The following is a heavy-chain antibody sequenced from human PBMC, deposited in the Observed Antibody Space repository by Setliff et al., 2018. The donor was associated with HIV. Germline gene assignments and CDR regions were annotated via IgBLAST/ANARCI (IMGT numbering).Heavy chain of an antibody. CDR2: INVGKGNT. CDR1: GYTFSSYA. Sequence: ASVKVSCKASGYTFSSYAIHWVRQAPGQRLEWMGWINVGKGNTKYSQDLQGRVTITRDTSASTAYMELNSLRSEDMAVYYCAKTSPKDGYSSDFWGQGTPVTVSS. J-gene: IGHJ4*02. V-gene: IGHV1-3*03. CDR3: AKTSPKDGYSSDF. D-gene: IGHD4-4*01.